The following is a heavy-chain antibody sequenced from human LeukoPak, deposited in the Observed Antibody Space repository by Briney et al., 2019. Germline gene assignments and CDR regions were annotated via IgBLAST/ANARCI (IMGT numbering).Heavy chain of an antibody. CDR2: ISSSGSTI. J-gene: IGHJ4*02. D-gene: IGHD3-16*01. V-gene: IGHV3-48*04. CDR3: ARDHWATLDY. CDR1: GFTFSSYS. Sequence: PGGSLRLSCAASGFTFSSYSMNWVRQAPGKGLEWVSYISSSGSTIYYADSVKGRFTISRDNAKNSLYLQMNSLRAEDTAVYYCARDHWATLDYWGQGTLVTVSS.